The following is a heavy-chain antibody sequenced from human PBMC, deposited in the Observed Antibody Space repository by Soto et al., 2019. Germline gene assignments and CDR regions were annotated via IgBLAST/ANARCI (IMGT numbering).Heavy chain of an antibody. D-gene: IGHD2-15*01. CDR3: AGPYCSGGSCYSVIGY. J-gene: IGHJ4*02. CDR2: IYPGDSDT. V-gene: IGHV5-51*01. CDR1: GYRFTSYW. Sequence: LGESLKISCKGSGYRFTSYWIGWVRQMPGKGLEWMGIIYPGDSDTRYSPSFQGQVTISADKSISTAYLQWSSLKASDTAMYYCAGPYCSGGSCYSVIGYWGQGTLVTVSS.